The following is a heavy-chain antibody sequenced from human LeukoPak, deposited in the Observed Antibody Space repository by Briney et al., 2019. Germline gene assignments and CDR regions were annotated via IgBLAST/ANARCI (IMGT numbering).Heavy chain of an antibody. J-gene: IGHJ4*02. Sequence: SETLSLTCTVSGGSISSSTYYWGWIRQPPGKGLEWIGSIYYSGSTYYNPSLKSRVTISIDTSKNRFSLKLTSVTAADTAVYYCARGRQYWGQGTLVTVSS. V-gene: IGHV4-39*07. CDR1: GGSISSSTYY. CDR2: IYYSGST. CDR3: ARGRQY.